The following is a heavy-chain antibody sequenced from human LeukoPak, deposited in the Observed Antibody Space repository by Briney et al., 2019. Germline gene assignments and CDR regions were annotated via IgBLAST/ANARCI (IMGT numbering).Heavy chain of an antibody. D-gene: IGHD4-17*01. CDR1: GFTFSSYG. J-gene: IGHJ4*02. Sequence: GGSLRLPCAASGFTFSSYGMHWVRQAPGKGLEWVAVIWYDGSNKYYADSVKGRFTISRDNSKNTLYLQMNSLRAEDTAVYYCAKDYVGDYASWGQGTLVTVSS. V-gene: IGHV3-33*06. CDR2: IWYDGSNK. CDR3: AKDYVGDYAS.